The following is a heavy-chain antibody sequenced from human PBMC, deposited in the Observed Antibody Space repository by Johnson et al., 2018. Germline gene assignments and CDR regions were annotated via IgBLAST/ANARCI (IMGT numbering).Heavy chain of an antibody. D-gene: IGHD6-6*01. CDR1: GFTFSSYD. CDR2: IGTAGDT. Sequence: VQLVESGGGLVQPGGSLRLSCAASGFTFSSYDMHWVRQATGKGLEWVSAIGTAGDTYYPGSVKGRFTISRDNAKNSLYLQMNSLRAEDTAVYYCAQESGSSSSLGGMDVWGQGTTVTVSS. V-gene: IGHV3-13*01. CDR3: AQESGSSSSLGGMDV. J-gene: IGHJ6*02.